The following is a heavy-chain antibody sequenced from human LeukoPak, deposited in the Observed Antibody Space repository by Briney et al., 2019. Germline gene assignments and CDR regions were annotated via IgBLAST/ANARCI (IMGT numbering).Heavy chain of an antibody. J-gene: IGHJ6*03. V-gene: IGHV3-7*01. CDR3: ARPRPGYYMDV. CDR2: IKQDGSEK. D-gene: IGHD1-1*01. CDR1: GFTFSIYW. Sequence: GGSLRLSCAASGFTFSIYWMSWVRQAPGKALEWVANIKQDGSEKYYVDSVKGRFTISRDNAKNSLYLQMNSLRAEDTAVYYCARPRPGYYMDVWGKGTTVTVSS.